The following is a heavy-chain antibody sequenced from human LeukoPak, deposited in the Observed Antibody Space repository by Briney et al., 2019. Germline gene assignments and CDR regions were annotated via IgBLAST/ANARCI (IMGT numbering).Heavy chain of an antibody. CDR2: INTNSGGT. D-gene: IGHD3-10*01. Sequence: ASVKVSCKASGYTFTDYYIHWVRQAPGQGLEWMGWINTNSGGTIYAQKFQGRVTMTRDTSISTAYMELTRLRSDDTAEYYCARDVHHYGQFDPWGQGTLVTVSS. CDR3: ARDVHHYGQFDP. CDR1: GYTFTDYY. J-gene: IGHJ5*02. V-gene: IGHV1-2*02.